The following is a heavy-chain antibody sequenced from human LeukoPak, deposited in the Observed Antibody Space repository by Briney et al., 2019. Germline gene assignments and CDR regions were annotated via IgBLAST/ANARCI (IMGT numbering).Heavy chain of an antibody. CDR1: GDSITKYY. V-gene: IGHV4-59*01. CDR2: IYYTGST. CDR3: ARRGGSGRSFDY. Sequence: SETLSLTCTVSGDSITKYYWSWIRQPPGKGLEWIGYIYYTGSTNYNPSLKSRLTISVDTSKNQFSLKLSSVTAADTAVYYCARRGGSGRSFDYWGQGTLVTVSS. D-gene: IGHD3-10*01. J-gene: IGHJ4*02.